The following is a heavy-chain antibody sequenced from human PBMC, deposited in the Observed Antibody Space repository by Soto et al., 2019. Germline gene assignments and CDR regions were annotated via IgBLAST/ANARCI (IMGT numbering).Heavy chain of an antibody. Sequence: EVQLVESGGGLVQPGGSLRLSCSASGFIFSSYWMTWVRHAPGKGLEWVANVKQDGSEQHYVDSVKGRFTISRDNVKNSLFLQMNSLRAEDTAVYYCVGGSGWVMDYWGQGTLVTVPS. CDR3: VGGSGWVMDY. J-gene: IGHJ4*02. CDR1: GFIFSSYW. CDR2: VKQDGSEQ. D-gene: IGHD6-19*01. V-gene: IGHV3-7*03.